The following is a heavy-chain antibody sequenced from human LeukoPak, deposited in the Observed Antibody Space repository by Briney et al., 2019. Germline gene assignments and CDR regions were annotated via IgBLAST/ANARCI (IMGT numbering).Heavy chain of an antibody. V-gene: IGHV3-73*01. CDR3: TRLTGADVFDI. CDR2: IRSKANSYAT. Sequence: GGSLRLSCAASGFTFSGSAMHWVRQASGKGLEWVGRIRSKANSYATAYAASVEGRFTISRDDSKSTAYLQMNSLKTEDTAVYYCTRLTGADVFDIWGQGTMVTVSS. CDR1: GFTFSGSA. D-gene: IGHD3-10*01. J-gene: IGHJ3*02.